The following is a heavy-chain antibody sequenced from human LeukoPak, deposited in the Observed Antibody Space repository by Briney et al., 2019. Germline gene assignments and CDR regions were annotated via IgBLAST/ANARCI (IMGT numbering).Heavy chain of an antibody. CDR2: IRSKAYGGTT. V-gene: IGHV3-49*03. CDR3: TRGGPSYYYDSSAGQIDY. J-gene: IGHJ4*02. Sequence: PGGSLRLSCTASGFTFGDYAMSWFRQAPGKGLEWVGFIRSKAYGGTTEYAASVKGRFTISRDDSKSIAYLQMNSLKTEDTAVYYCTRGGPSYYYDSSAGQIDYWGQGTLVTVSS. CDR1: GFTFGDYA. D-gene: IGHD3-22*01.